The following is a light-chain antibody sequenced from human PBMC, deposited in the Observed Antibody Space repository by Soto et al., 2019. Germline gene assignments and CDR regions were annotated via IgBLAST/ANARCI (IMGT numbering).Light chain of an antibody. CDR3: CSSAGTFSFV. CDR1: SSDVGGYNH. J-gene: IGLJ1*01. V-gene: IGLV2-11*01. CDR2: DVN. Sequence: SVRTQSRRESVYIGQVAVTSCNRSSSDVGGYNHVSWYQQHPGKAPNFLIYDVNKRPSGVPDRFSGSKSGNTASLTISGLHADDEADYCCCSSAGTFSFVFGTGTKVTV.